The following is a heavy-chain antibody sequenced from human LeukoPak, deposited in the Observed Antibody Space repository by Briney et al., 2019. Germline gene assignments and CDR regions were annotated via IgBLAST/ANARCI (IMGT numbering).Heavy chain of an antibody. J-gene: IGHJ6*03. CDR1: GVSISNTVYY. CDR3: ATTSGYRNYYYYYIDV. CDR2: SFDGGNS. Sequence: SETLSLTCTVSGVSISNTVYYWGWIRQAPGKGLEWIGTSFDGGNSYYNPSLKSRGTMSVDGSKNQFSLTLASVTAADTAVYYCATTSGYRNYYYYYIDVWGKGTTVAVSS. D-gene: IGHD3-22*01. V-gene: IGHV4-39*01.